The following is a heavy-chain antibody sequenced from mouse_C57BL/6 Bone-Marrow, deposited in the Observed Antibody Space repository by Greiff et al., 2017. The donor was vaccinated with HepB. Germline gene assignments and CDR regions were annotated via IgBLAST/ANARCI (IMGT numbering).Heavy chain of an antibody. CDR1: GFSFNTYA. Sequence: EVKLMESGGGLVQPQGSLKLSCAASGFSFNTYAMNWVRQAPGKGLEWVARIRSKSNNYATYYADAVKDRFTISRDDSESMLYLQMNNLKTEDRAMYYGVRPGSSYGYFDVWGTGTTGTVSS. D-gene: IGHD1-1*01. CDR3: VRPGSSYGYFDV. CDR2: IRSKSNNYAT. J-gene: IGHJ1*03. V-gene: IGHV10-1*01.